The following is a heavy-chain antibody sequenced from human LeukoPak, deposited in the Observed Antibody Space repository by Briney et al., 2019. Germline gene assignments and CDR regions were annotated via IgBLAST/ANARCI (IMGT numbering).Heavy chain of an antibody. CDR3: ARVTISGYLPDY. CDR1: GFTFDDYG. D-gene: IGHD3-3*01. CDR2: ISYDGSNK. V-gene: IGHV3-30*03. J-gene: IGHJ4*02. Sequence: PGGSLRLSCAASGFTFDDYGMSWVRQAPGKGLEWVAVISYDGSNKYYADSVKGRFTISRDNSKHTLYLQMNSLRAEDTAVYYCARVTISGYLPDYWGQGTLVTVSS.